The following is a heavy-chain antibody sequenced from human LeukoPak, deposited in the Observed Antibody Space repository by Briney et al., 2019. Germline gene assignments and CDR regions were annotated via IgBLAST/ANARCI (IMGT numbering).Heavy chain of an antibody. D-gene: IGHD3-10*01. V-gene: IGHV3-33*08. Sequence: HPGGSLRLSCAASGFTFSSYAMHWVRQAPGKGLEWVALIWHDASHTFYTDSVKGRFTISRDNSKNTVYLQMNSLGGEDTAVYYCAREIFGPGSYPDYWGQGTLVTVSS. CDR1: GFTFSSYA. CDR3: AREIFGPGSYPDY. CDR2: IWHDASHT. J-gene: IGHJ4*02.